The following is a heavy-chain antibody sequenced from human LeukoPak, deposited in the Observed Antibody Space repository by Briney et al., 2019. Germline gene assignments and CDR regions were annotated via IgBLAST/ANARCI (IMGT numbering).Heavy chain of an antibody. Sequence: ASVKVSCRASGFTFTSYDINWVRQAPGQGLEWMGIINPSGGSTSYAQKFQGRVTMTRDTSTSTVYMELSSLRSEDTAVYYCARTPIHCSGGSCYSFDYWGQGTLVTVSS. D-gene: IGHD2-15*01. J-gene: IGHJ4*02. CDR2: INPSGGST. V-gene: IGHV1-46*01. CDR3: ARTPIHCSGGSCYSFDY. CDR1: GFTFTSYD.